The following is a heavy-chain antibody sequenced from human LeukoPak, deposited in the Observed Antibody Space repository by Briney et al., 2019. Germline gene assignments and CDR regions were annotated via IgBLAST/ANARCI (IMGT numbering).Heavy chain of an antibody. Sequence: PSETLSLTCAVYGGSFSGYYWSWIRQPPGKGLEWIGEINHSGSTNYNPSLKSRVTISVDTSKNQFSLKLSYVIAADTAVYYCAREDWGVVPAAILSSELAAGPLHFDYWGQGTLVTVSS. CDR3: AREDWGVVPAAILSSELAAGPLHFDY. V-gene: IGHV4-34*01. CDR1: GGSFSGYY. D-gene: IGHD2-2*01. J-gene: IGHJ4*02. CDR2: INHSGST.